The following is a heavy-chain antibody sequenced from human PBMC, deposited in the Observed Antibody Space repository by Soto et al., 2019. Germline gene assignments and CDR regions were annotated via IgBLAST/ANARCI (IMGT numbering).Heavy chain of an antibody. CDR2: IYYSGST. CDR1: GGSIISYY. J-gene: IGHJ4*02. CDR3: ARATIDYYDSSGYFDY. D-gene: IGHD3-22*01. Sequence: SETLSLTCTVSGGSIISYYWIWIRHPPVKGLEWIGYIYYSGSTNYNPSLKSRVTISVDTSKNQFSLKLSSVTAADTAVYYCARATIDYYDSSGYFDYWGQGTLVTVSS. V-gene: IGHV4-59*01.